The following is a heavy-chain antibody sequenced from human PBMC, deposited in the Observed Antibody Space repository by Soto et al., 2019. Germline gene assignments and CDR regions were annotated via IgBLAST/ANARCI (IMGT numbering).Heavy chain of an antibody. CDR3: AYNFHRAYYAMDV. J-gene: IGHJ6*02. CDR2: IVVASGDT. D-gene: IGHD3-10*01. Sequence: QMQLVQSGPEVKKPGTSLKVSCAASGFTFTVSTVQWVRQARGQRLEWMGWIVVASGDTNYAQNFQNRVTITRDMSTSTSYMELSSLRSEDTAVYYCAYNFHRAYYAMDVWGQGTAVTVSS. V-gene: IGHV1-58*01. CDR1: GFTFTVST.